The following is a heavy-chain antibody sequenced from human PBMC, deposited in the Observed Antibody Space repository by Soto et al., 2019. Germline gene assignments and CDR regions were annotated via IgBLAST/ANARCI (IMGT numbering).Heavy chain of an antibody. CDR2: IYPGDSGA. J-gene: IGHJ6*02. CDR3: ARQTTGWFGMDV. Sequence: GESLKISCKGAGYSFTDYWIGWVRQMPGKGLEWMGIIYPGDSGARYSPSFQGQVSISADKSVNAAYLQWGSLKASDTAMYYCARQTTGWFGMDVWGQGTTVTVSS. D-gene: IGHD6-19*01. CDR1: GYSFTDYW. V-gene: IGHV5-51*01.